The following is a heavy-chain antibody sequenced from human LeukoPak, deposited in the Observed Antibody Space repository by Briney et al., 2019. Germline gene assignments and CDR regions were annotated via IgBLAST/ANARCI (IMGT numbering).Heavy chain of an antibody. D-gene: IGHD3-22*01. J-gene: IGHJ4*02. CDR2: INPNSGVT. V-gene: IGHV1-2*02. Sequence: ASVKVSCKASGYTFTGYYIHWVRQAPGQGLEWMGWINPNSGVTIYAQNFQGRVTMTRDTSISTAYVELSRLRSDDTAVYYCARKDSYYDSSAYDYWGQGTLVTVSS. CDR1: GYTFTGYY. CDR3: ARKDSYYDSSAYDY.